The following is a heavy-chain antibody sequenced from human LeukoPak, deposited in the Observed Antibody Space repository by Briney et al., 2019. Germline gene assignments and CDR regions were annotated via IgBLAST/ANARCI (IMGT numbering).Heavy chain of an antibody. CDR1: GFTYSSYE. J-gene: IGHJ3*02. Sequence: PGGSLRLSCAASGFTYSSYEMNWVRQAPGKGLEWVSYISSSGSTIHYADSVKGRFTISRDNAKNSLYLQMNSLRAEDTAVYYCASAFGAGYSSGSDAFDIWGQGTMVTVSS. CDR2: ISSSGSTI. V-gene: IGHV3-48*03. D-gene: IGHD6-19*01. CDR3: ASAFGAGYSSGSDAFDI.